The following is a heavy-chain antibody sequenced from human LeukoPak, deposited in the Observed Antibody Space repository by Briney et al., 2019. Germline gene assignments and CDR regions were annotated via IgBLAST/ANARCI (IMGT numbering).Heavy chain of an antibody. CDR1: GFTFDDYA. J-gene: IGHJ6*04. Sequence: PGRSLRLSCAASGFTFDDYAMHWVRQAPGKGLEWVSSISSSSSYIYYADSVKGRFTISRDNAKNSLYLQMNSLRAEDTAVYYCARDAVRSVVVVPAASYYGMDVWGKGTTVTVSS. CDR3: ARDAVRSVVVVPAASYYGMDV. V-gene: IGHV3-21*01. D-gene: IGHD2-2*01. CDR2: ISSSSSYI.